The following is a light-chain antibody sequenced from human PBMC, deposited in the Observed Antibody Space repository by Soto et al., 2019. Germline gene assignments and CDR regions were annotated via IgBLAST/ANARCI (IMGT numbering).Light chain of an antibody. V-gene: IGLV2-11*01. J-gene: IGLJ3*02. CDR3: CSYAGNSLGV. Sequence: QSALTQPRSVSGSPGQSVTISCNGSSSDVGGSKFVSWYQQHPVKAPKLVIYDVTKRPSGVPDRFSGSKSGNTASLTISGLQAEDEADYYCCSYAGNSLGVFGGGTKLTVL. CDR2: DVT. CDR1: SSDVGGSKF.